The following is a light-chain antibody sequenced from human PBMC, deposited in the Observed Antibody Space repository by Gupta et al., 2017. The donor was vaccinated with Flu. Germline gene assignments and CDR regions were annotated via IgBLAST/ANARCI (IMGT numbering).Light chain of an antibody. CDR2: AAS. Sequence: AIRMTQSPSSFSASTGDRVTITCRASQGISSYLAWYQQKPGKAPKLLIYAASTLQSGVPSRFSGSGSGTDFTLTISCLQSEDFATYYCQQEDSSPRTFGQGTKLDIK. J-gene: IGKJ2*01. V-gene: IGKV1-8*01. CDR1: QGISSY. CDR3: QQEDSSPRT.